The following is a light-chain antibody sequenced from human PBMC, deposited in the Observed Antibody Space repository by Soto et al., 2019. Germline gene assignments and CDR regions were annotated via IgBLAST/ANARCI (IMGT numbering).Light chain of an antibody. J-gene: IGKJ1*01. V-gene: IGKV4-1*01. CDR3: QQYYSLPWA. Sequence: DIVMTQSPDSLAVSLGERATINCKSSQSVLFSSNNKNYLAWYQQKPRQPPKLLIYWASTRESGVPDRFRGSGSGTDFTLTISSLQAEDVAVYYCQQYYSLPWAFGQGTKVEIK. CDR2: WAS. CDR1: QSVLFSSNNKNY.